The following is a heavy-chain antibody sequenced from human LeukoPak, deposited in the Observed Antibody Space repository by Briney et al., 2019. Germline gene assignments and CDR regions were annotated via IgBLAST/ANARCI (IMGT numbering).Heavy chain of an antibody. CDR2: VDPSDSNT. CDR3: ARQGRAYCSGTTCYASFWY. Sequence: GESLRISCKGSGYSFTNNWISWVRHMPGKGLEWMGRVDPSDSNTHYSPSFQGLVTISADKSISTAYLQWTSLKASDTAMYYCARQGRAYCSGTTCYASFWYWGQGTPVTVSS. V-gene: IGHV5-10-1*01. D-gene: IGHD2-2*01. CDR1: GYSFTNNW. J-gene: IGHJ4*02.